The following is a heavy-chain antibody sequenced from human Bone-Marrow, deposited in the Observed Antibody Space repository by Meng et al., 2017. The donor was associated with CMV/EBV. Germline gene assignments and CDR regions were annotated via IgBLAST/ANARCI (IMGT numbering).Heavy chain of an antibody. Sequence: ASVKVSCKASGYTFTGYYMHWVRQAPGQGLEWMGWINPNSGGTNYAQKFQGRVTITRDTSISTAYMELSRLRSDDTAAYYCARHLGVHTIFGVVITPYYYYGMDVWGQGTTVTVSS. CDR3: ARHLGVHTIFGVVITPYYYYGMDV. J-gene: IGHJ6*02. CDR2: INPNSGGT. V-gene: IGHV1-2*02. D-gene: IGHD3-3*01. CDR1: GYTFTGYY.